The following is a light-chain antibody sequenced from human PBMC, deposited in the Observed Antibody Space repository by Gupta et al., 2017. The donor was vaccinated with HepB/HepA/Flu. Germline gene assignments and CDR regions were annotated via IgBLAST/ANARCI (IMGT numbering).Light chain of an antibody. CDR2: QAS. Sequence: EIVMTQSPATLSVSPGERAILSCRASQNVQSNLAWYQQKPGQPPRLLIYQASTRATGLPARFSGSGSGTEFTLTISNLQSEDFAVYYCQQYNNWPPWTFGQGTKVEIK. CDR3: QQYNNWPPWT. CDR1: QNVQSN. V-gene: IGKV3-15*01. J-gene: IGKJ1*01.